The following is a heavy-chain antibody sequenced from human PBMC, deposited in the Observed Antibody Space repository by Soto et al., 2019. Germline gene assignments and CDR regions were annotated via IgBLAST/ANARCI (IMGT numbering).Heavy chain of an antibody. CDR1: GASITSGVYY. Sequence: SSETLSLTCTVSGASITSGVYYWTWIRQRPAKGLEWIGNIHYSGSTYFSPSLKNRLSISVDTSKNQFSLKVSSVTAADTAVYYCAAGPNRDFFDYWGQGSLVTVSS. D-gene: IGHD6-13*01. CDR3: AAGPNRDFFDY. V-gene: IGHV4-31*03. CDR2: IHYSGST. J-gene: IGHJ4*02.